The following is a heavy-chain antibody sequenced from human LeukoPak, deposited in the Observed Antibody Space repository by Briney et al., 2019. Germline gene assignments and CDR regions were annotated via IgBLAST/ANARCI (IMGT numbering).Heavy chain of an antibody. Sequence: SQTLSLTCAISGDSVSSNSVTWNWIRQSPSRGLEWLGRTYYRSTWYNDYAVSVRGRITVNPDTSKNQFSLHLNSVTPEDTAVFYCARRLTQYDCFDPWGQGILVTVSS. CDR2: TYYRSTWYN. V-gene: IGHV6-1*01. CDR1: GDSVSSNSVT. J-gene: IGHJ5*02. D-gene: IGHD2-2*01. CDR3: ARRLTQYDCFDP.